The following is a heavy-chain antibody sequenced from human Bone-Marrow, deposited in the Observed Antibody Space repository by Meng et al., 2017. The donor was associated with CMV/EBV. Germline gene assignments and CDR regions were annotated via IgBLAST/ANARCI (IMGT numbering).Heavy chain of an antibody. V-gene: IGHV3-7*01. J-gene: IGHJ3*02. CDR3: AREPRIRGAFDI. CDR1: GFTFSSYW. Sequence: GESLKISCAASGFTFSSYWMSWVRQAPGKGLEWVANIKQDGSEKYYVDSVKGRFTISRDNAKKSLYLQMNSLRAEDTAVYYCAREPRIRGAFDIWGQGTMVTVSS. D-gene: IGHD2-15*01. CDR2: IKQDGSEK.